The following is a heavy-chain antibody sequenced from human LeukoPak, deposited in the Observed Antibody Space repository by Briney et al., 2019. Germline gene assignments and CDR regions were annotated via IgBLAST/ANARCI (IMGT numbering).Heavy chain of an antibody. CDR3: ANDKDFWSGPDSAVFDI. J-gene: IGHJ3*02. D-gene: IGHD3-3*01. CDR1: GLTFDDYA. V-gene: IGHV3-9*01. CDR2: ISGNSGSI. Sequence: PGSSLSLSCHPAGLTFDDYAMHCVRHVAGGWTEWVSGISGNSGSIGCAGDVKGRFTISKDNAKNSLYLQMNSLRVEDTDLYCCANDKDFWSGPDSAVFDIWGQGAMVTVSS.